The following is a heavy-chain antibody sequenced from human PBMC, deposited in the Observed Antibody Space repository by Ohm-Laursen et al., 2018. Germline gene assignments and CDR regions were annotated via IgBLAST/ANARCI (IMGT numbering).Heavy chain of an antibody. CDR2: IYTSGST. Sequence: PPGTLSLTCTVPGGSISSYYWSWIRQPAGKGLEWIGRIYTSGSTNYNPSLKSRVTMSVDTSKNQFSLNLSSVTAADTAVYYCARHGTTWFYFDYWGQGTLVTVSS. V-gene: IGHV4-4*07. CDR3: ARHGTTWFYFDY. CDR1: GGSISSYY. J-gene: IGHJ4*02. D-gene: IGHD6-13*01.